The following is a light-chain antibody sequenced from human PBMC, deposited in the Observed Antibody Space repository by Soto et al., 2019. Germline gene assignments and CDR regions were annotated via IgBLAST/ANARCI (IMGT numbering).Light chain of an antibody. CDR1: QSITSY. CDR2: AAS. J-gene: IGKJ1*01. CDR3: QESYTTPWT. V-gene: IGKV1-39*01. Sequence: DIPMTQSPSSLSASVGDRVTITCRASQSITSYINWYQQKPGKAPQLLIYAASSLQSGVPSRFSGSGSGTDFTLTISSLQPEDFATYFCQESYTTPWTLGQGTKVEVK.